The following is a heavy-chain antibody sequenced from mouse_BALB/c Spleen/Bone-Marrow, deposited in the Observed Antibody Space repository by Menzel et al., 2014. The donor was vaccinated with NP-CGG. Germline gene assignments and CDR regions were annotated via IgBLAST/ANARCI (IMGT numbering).Heavy chain of an antibody. J-gene: IGHJ3*01. D-gene: IGHD1-1*01. CDR3: ARSYYDGSSFAY. V-gene: IGHV1-4*01. CDR1: GYTFTSYR. Sequence: VKLQESGAELAKPGASVKMSCKASGYTFTSYRMHWVKQRPGQGLEWIGHINPSTGYTEYNQKFKDKATLTADKSSSTAYMQLSSLTSEDSAVYYCARSYYDGSSFAYWGQGTLVTVSA. CDR2: INPSTGYT.